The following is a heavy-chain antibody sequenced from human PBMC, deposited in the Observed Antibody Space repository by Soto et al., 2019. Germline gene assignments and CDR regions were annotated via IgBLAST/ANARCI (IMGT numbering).Heavy chain of an antibody. CDR2: ISYDGSNK. J-gene: IGHJ4*02. CDR3: VGGQYYFDY. CDR1: GFPFTTYG. D-gene: IGHD3-10*01. V-gene: IGHV3-30*03. Sequence: QVQLVESGGGVVQPGRSLRLSCAASGFPFTTYGMHWVGEGPGKGLEWVAVISYDGSNKYNADSVKGRFTISRDNSKNTLYLQMNSLRPEDTALYYCVGGQYYFDYRGQGTLVTVSS.